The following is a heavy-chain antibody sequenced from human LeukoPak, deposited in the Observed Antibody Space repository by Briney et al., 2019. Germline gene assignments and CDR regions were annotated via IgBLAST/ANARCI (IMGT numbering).Heavy chain of an antibody. V-gene: IGHV3-23*01. Sequence: GGSLRPSCAAAGFTCGDDAMRGGRQAAGGGLGLVSFISGSCGSRYYADSVKRRFTSSRDNPKNALHLQMPSLRAEDTAAYYCATFAQRYCSGGSCHPFDYWGQGTLVTVSS. CDR3: ATFAQRYCSGGSCHPFDY. CDR2: ISGSCGSR. D-gene: IGHD2-15*01. J-gene: IGHJ4*02. CDR1: GFTCGDDA.